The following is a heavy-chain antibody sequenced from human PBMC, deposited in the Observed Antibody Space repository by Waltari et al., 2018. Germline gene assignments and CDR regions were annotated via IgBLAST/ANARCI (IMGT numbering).Heavy chain of an antibody. V-gene: IGHV4-59*01. CDR1: GGSISSYY. Sequence: QVQLQESGPGLVKPSETLSLTCTVSGGSISSYYWSWIRQPPGKGLEWIGYIYYSGSTNYNPSLKSRVTISVDTSKNQFSLKLSSVTAADMAVYYCARYRDWNYGDYFDYWGQGTLVTVSS. CDR2: IYYSGST. CDR3: ARYRDWNYGDYFDY. J-gene: IGHJ4*02. D-gene: IGHD1-7*01.